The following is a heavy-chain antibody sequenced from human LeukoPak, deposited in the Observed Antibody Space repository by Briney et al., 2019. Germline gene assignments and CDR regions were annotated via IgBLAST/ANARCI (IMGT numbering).Heavy chain of an antibody. Sequence: PSETLSLACTVSGGSISSYYWSWIRQPPGKGLEWIGYIYYSGSTSYNPSLKSRVTISVDTSKKQFSLKLSSVTAADTAVYFCARGRVSSSTWYSTYYYYFYMDVWGKGTTVTVSS. D-gene: IGHD1-1*01. CDR1: GGSISSYY. CDR2: IYYSGST. J-gene: IGHJ6*03. CDR3: ARGRVSSSTWYSTYYYYFYMDV. V-gene: IGHV4-59*01.